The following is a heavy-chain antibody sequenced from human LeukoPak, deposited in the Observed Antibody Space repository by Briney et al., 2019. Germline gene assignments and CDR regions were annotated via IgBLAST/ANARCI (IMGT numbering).Heavy chain of an antibody. CDR2: IYTSGGT. CDR3: ARSDGSGYDYDY. J-gene: IGHJ4*02. V-gene: IGHV4-4*09. Sequence: SETLSLTCTVSGGSISSYYWSWIRQPPGKGLEWIGYIYTSGGTNYNPSLKSRVTISVDTSKNQFSLKLSSVTAADTAVYYCARSDGSGYDYDYWGQGTLVTVSS. CDR1: GGSISSYY. D-gene: IGHD5-12*01.